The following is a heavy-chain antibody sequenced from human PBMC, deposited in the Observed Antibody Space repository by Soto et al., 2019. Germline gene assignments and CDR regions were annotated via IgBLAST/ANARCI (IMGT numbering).Heavy chain of an antibody. CDR3: AKDQVGGYCSSTSCPDGGYYYGMDF. Sequence: GRSLRLPCAASAFTPSRYWKRWVRLVLGKGKEWVAVISYDGSNKYYADSVKGRFTISRDNSKNTLYLQMNSLRAEDTAVYYCAKDQVGGYCSSTSCPDGGYYYGMDFCGQGTTVTVSS. V-gene: IGHV3-30*18. D-gene: IGHD2-2*01. CDR2: ISYDGSNK. CDR1: AFTPSRYW. J-gene: IGHJ6*02.